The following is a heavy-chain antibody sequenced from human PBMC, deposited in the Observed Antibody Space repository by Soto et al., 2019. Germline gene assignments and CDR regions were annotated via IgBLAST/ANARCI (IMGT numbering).Heavy chain of an antibody. D-gene: IGHD3-22*01. CDR1: GFTFSSYS. CDR3: ARAFASSGPECFQP. J-gene: IGHJ1*01. CDR2: ISSSSSYI. V-gene: IGHV3-21*01. Sequence: EVQLVESGGGLVKPWGSLRLSCAASGFTFSSYSMNWVRQAPGKGLEWVSSISSSSSYIYYADSVKGRCTISRDNAKNTLYREMTSLRAEDTSVYYCARAFASSGPECFQPWGQGPLVTVSS.